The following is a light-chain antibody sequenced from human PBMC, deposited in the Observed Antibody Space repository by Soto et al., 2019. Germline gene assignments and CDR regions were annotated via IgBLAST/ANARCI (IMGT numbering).Light chain of an antibody. CDR3: QQRSNCPLT. CDR2: DAS. CDR1: QSIGSW. Sequence: DIQMTQSPSALSASLGDRVTITCRASQSIGSWLAWYQQKPGKAPKLLIYDASNRQSGIPARFSGSGSGTDFTLTISSLEPEDFAVYYCQQRSNCPLTFGGGTKVDI. V-gene: IGKV1-12*01. J-gene: IGKJ4*01.